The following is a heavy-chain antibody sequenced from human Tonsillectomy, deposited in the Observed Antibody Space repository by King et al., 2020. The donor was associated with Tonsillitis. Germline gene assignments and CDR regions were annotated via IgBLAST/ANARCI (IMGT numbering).Heavy chain of an antibody. Sequence: VQLVQAGAELKKTGSSVKVSCKASGDTFSKDAISWVRLAPGQELDWMGGIIPFFGAPNYAQKFQGRVITTADESKSTAYMELSSLRSEDTAVYYCASAVAYSSSWCAYFDCWGQGTLVTVSS. D-gene: IGHD6-13*01. CDR3: ASAVAYSSSWCAYFDC. CDR2: IIPFFGAP. J-gene: IGHJ4*02. V-gene: IGHV1-69*01. CDR1: GDTFSKDA.